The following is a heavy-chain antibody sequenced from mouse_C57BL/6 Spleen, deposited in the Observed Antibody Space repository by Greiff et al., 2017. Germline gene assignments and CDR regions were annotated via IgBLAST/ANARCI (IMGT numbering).Heavy chain of an antibody. J-gene: IGHJ4*01. D-gene: IGHD2-4*01. Sequence: VKLVESGPGLVAPSQSLSITCTVSGFSLTSYAISWVRQPPGKGLEWLGVIWTGGGTNYNSALKSRLSISKDNSKSQVFLKMNSLQTDDTARYYCARGIYYDYLYAMDYWGQGTSVTVSS. CDR2: IWTGGGT. V-gene: IGHV2-9-1*01. CDR1: GFSLTSYA. CDR3: ARGIYYDYLYAMDY.